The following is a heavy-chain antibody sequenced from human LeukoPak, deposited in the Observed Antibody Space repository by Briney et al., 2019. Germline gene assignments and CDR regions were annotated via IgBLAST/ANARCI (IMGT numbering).Heavy chain of an antibody. V-gene: IGHV1-69*05. CDR1: GGTFSSYA. J-gene: IGHJ4*02. CDR3: AREGGATEFDY. D-gene: IGHD1-26*01. CDR2: IIPIFGTA. Sequence: GASVKVSCKASGGTFSSYAISWVRQAPGQGLEWMGRIIPIFGTANYAQKFQGGVTITTDESTSTAYMELSSLRSEDTAVYYCAREGGATEFDYWGQGTLVTVSS.